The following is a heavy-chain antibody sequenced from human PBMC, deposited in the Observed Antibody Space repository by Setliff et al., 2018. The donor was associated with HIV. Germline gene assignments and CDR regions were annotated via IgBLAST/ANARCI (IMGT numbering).Heavy chain of an antibody. CDR1: GASINSGSYY. J-gene: IGHJ3*02. CDR3: ARGPLGSAPRYWRAFDI. Sequence: SETLSLTCSVSGASINSGSYYWTWIRQHPGKGLEWIGYIYYSGSTYYNPSLKSRLAMSLDTSKNQFSLKLSSVTAADTAVYYCARGPLGSAPRYWRAFDIWGQGTMVTVSS. D-gene: IGHD2-15*01. CDR2: IYYSGST. V-gene: IGHV4-31*03.